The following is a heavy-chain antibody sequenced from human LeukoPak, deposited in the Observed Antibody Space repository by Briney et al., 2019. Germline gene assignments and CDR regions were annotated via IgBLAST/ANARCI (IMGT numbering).Heavy chain of an antibody. Sequence: SETLSLTCAVYGGSFSGYYWSWIRQPPGKGLEWIGEINHSGSTNYNPSLKSRVTISVDTSKNQFSLKLTSVTAADTAVYYCASNTGTVFNYWGQGALVTVSS. D-gene: IGHD7-27*01. CDR2: INHSGST. J-gene: IGHJ4*02. V-gene: IGHV4-34*01. CDR3: ASNTGTVFNY. CDR1: GGSFSGYY.